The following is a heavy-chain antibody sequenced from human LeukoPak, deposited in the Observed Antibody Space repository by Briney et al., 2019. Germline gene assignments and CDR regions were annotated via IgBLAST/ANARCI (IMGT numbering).Heavy chain of an antibody. V-gene: IGHV4-34*01. CDR2: INHSGST. CDR3: ARGSVNYCSSTSCSGAFDI. CDR1: GGSFSGYY. J-gene: IGHJ3*02. D-gene: IGHD2-2*01. Sequence: SETLSLTCAVYGGSFSGYYWSWIRQPPGKGLEWIGEINHSGSTNYNPSLKSRVTISVDTSKNQFSLKLSSVTAADTAVYYCARGSVNYCSSTSCSGAFDIWGQGTMVTVSS.